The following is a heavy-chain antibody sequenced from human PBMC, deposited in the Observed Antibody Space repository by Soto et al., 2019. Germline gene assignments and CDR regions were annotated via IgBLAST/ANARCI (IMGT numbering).Heavy chain of an antibody. Sequence: ASVKVSCKASGYTFTSYAMHWVRQAPGQRLEWMGWINAGNGNTKYSQKFQGRVTITRDTSASTAYMELSSLRSEDTAVYYCARAEVKTGYYDFWSGYSPYGMDVWGQGTTVTVSS. CDR1: GYTFTSYA. V-gene: IGHV1-3*01. CDR2: INAGNGNT. J-gene: IGHJ6*02. D-gene: IGHD3-3*01. CDR3: ARAEVKTGYYDFWSGYSPYGMDV.